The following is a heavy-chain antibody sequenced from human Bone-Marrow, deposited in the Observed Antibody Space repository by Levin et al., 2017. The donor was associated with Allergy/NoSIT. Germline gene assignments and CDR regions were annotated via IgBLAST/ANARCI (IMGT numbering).Heavy chain of an antibody. J-gene: IGHJ2*01. Sequence: QPSETLSLTCEASGLTISNFAMTWVRQAPGKGLEWVSSITTSGDNTYSADSVKGRFTISRDNSNNTLHLQMNSLRAEDTTIYYCAKIVGLIWSGIQAAGYCDVWGRGTLVTVSS. V-gene: IGHV3-23*01. D-gene: IGHD3-3*01. CDR1: GLTISNFA. CDR3: AKIVGLIWSGIQAAGYCDV. CDR2: ITTSGDNT.